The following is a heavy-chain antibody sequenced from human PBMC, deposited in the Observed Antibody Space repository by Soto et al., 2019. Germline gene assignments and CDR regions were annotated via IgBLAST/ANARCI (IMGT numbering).Heavy chain of an antibody. V-gene: IGHV3-30-3*01. CDR2: ISYDGSNK. CDR3: ARERSEAAAGIDF. J-gene: IGHJ4*02. Sequence: GGSLRLSCAASGFTFSSYAMHWVRQAPGKGLEWVAVISYDGSNKYYADSVKGRFTISRDNSKNTLYLQMNSLRAEDTAVYYCARERSEAAAGIDFPGQGTLVTVSS. CDR1: GFTFSSYA. D-gene: IGHD6-13*01.